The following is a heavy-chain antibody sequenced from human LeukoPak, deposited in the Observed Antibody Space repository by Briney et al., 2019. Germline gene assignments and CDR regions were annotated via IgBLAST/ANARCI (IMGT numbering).Heavy chain of an antibody. CDR1: GGSFSGYY. D-gene: IGHD3-10*01. CDR3: ARRMGRRFGERYYYYHYMDV. CDR2: INHSGNT. Sequence: SETLSLTCAVYGGSFSGYYWSWIRQPPGKGLEWIGEINHSGNTNYNPSLKSRVTISVDTSQKQFSLRLSSVTAADTAMYYCARRMGRRFGERYYYYHYMDVWGKGTTVTISS. V-gene: IGHV4-34*01. J-gene: IGHJ6*03.